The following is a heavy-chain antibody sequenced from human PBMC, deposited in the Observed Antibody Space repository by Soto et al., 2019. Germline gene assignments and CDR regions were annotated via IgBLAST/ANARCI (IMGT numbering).Heavy chain of an antibody. J-gene: IGHJ4*02. CDR3: ARAASLMFGDYRYYFDY. V-gene: IGHV1-69*13. CDR1: GGTFSIYA. CDR2: IIPIFGTA. Sequence: GASVKVSCKASGGTFSIYAINWVRQAPGQGFEWMGGIIPIFGTANYAQKFQGRVTITADESTSTAYMELSSLRSEDTAVYYCARAASLMFGDYRYYFDYWGQGTLVTVSS. D-gene: IGHD4-17*01.